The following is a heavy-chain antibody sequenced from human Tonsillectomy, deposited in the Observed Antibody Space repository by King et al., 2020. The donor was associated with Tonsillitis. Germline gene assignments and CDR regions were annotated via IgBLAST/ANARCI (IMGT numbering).Heavy chain of an antibody. Sequence: VQLVESGSELKTPGASVKVSCKASGYTFTSYAMNWVRQAPGQGLEWMGWSNTNTGNPTYAQGFTGRFVFSLDTSVSTAYLQISSLKAEDTAVYYCAREGGVWLSTLPYYYGMDVWGQGTTVTVSS. D-gene: IGHD3-16*01. CDR1: GYTFTSYA. CDR3: AREGGVWLSTLPYYYGMDV. CDR2: SNTNTGNP. V-gene: IGHV7-4-1*02. J-gene: IGHJ6*02.